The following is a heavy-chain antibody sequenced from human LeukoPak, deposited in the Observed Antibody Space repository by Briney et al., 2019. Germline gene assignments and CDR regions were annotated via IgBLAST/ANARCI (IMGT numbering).Heavy chain of an antibody. Sequence: PGGSLRLSCAASGFTFSSYGMHWVRQAPGKGLEWVAVIWYDGSNKYYADSVKGRFTISRDNSKNTLYLQMNSLRAEDTAVYYCAREGYYDSSGYYVFDYWGQGTLVTVSS. CDR3: AREGYYDSSGYYVFDY. CDR1: GFTFSSYG. D-gene: IGHD3-22*01. J-gene: IGHJ4*02. V-gene: IGHV3-33*01. CDR2: IWYDGSNK.